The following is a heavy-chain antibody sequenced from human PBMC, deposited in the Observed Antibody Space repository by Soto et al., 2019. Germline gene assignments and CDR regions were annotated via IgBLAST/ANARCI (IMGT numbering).Heavy chain of an antibody. CDR3: ARHRIPITMVRGVINPYDY. Sequence: SETLSLTCTVSGGSISSSSYYWGWIRQPPGKGLEWIGSIYYSGSTYYNPSLKSRVTISVDTSKNQFSLKLSSVTAADTAVYYCARHRIPITMVRGVINPYDYWGQGTLVTVPS. CDR1: GGSISSSSYY. CDR2: IYYSGST. J-gene: IGHJ4*02. V-gene: IGHV4-39*01. D-gene: IGHD3-10*01.